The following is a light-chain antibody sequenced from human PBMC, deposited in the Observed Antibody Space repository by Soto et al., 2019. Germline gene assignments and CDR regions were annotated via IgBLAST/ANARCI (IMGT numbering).Light chain of an antibody. CDR1: QSVSSW. J-gene: IGKJ2*01. V-gene: IGKV1-5*03. Sequence: DIQMTQSPSTLSASVGDRVTITCRARQSVSSWLAWYQQKPGKDPKLLIYKTSSLESGGPSRFSGSGSGTEFTLTISSLQPDDSATYYCKQYNSYYTFGQGNKLQIK. CDR2: KTS. CDR3: KQYNSYYT.